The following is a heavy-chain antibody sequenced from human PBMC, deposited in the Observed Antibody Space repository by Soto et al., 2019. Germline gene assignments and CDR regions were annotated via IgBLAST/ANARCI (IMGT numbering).Heavy chain of an antibody. V-gene: IGHV4-38-2*01. CDR1: VYSISTGYY. D-gene: IGHD4-17*01. CDR2: INRSGKT. J-gene: IGHJ4*02. Sequence: SETLSLTCGFSVYSISTGYYWAWIRQTPGKGLEWIGSINRSGKTYYNPSLKSRVTFSIDTSKNQFALKLSSVTAADTAVYYCGRSGDDYGSYIDYWGQGTMVTVSS. CDR3: GRSGDDYGSYIDY.